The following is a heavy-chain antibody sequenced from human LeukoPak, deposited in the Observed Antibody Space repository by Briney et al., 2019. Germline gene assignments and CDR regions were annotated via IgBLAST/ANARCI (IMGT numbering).Heavy chain of an antibody. D-gene: IGHD3-10*01. CDR2: IYYSGST. CDR3: AKEGYYGSGSFPDY. V-gene: IGHV4-39*02. CDR1: GGSISSSSYY. J-gene: IGHJ4*02. Sequence: PSETLSLTCTVSGGSISSSSYYWGWIRQSPGKGLEWVGSIYYSGSTYYKPSLKSRVTISVDTSKNQFSLKLSSVTAADTAVYYCAKEGYYGSGSFPDYWGQGTLVTVSS.